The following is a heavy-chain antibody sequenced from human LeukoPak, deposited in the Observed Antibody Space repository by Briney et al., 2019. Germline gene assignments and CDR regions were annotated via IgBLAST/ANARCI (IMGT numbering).Heavy chain of an antibody. J-gene: IGHJ4*02. CDR1: GFTFSSYA. Sequence: PGGSLRLSCAASGFTFSSYAMHWVRQAPGKGLEYVSAISSNGGSTYYADSVKGRFTISRDNSKNSLYLQMNSLRTEDSALYYCAKDMAAATGEDRGGIDYWGQGTLVTVSS. CDR3: AKDMAAATGEDRGGIDY. CDR2: ISSNGGST. V-gene: IGHV3-64*02. D-gene: IGHD6-13*01.